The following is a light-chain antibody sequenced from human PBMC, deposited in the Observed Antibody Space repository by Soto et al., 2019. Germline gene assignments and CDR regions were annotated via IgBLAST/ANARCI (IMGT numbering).Light chain of an antibody. V-gene: IGLV1-44*01. CDR2: NNN. CDR1: SSNIGSNA. Sequence: QSAVTQPPSASGTPGQRVTISCSGRSSNIGSNAVNWYQQFPGMAPKDLIYNNNERPSGVPDRFSGSKSGTSASLAISGLQSEDEADYYCATWDDGLNGWVFGGGTKLTVL. J-gene: IGLJ3*02. CDR3: ATWDDGLNGWV.